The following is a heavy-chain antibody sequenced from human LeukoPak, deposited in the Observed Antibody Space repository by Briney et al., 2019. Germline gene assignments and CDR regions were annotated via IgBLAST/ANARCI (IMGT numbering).Heavy chain of an antibody. CDR2: INPNTGAT. Sequence: ASVKVSCKASGYTLTGYYLHWVRQAPGQGLEWMGWINPNTGATHSAQKFQGRITMTRDTSISPAYMDLSRLRSDDTAVYYCARDRVGSGWPRPYYFEVWGQGTLVTVSS. J-gene: IGHJ4*02. D-gene: IGHD6-19*01. CDR3: ARDRVGSGWPRPYYFEV. V-gene: IGHV1-2*02. CDR1: GYTLTGYY.